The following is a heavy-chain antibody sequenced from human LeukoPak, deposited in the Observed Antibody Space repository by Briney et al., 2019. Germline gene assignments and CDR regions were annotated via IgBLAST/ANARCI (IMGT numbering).Heavy chain of an antibody. J-gene: IGHJ4*02. CDR1: GDSISSSSHY. D-gene: IGHD4-17*01. CDR2: VFYRGSA. CDR3: ARLRTPGDFDY. Sequence: SETLSLTCTVSGDSISSSSHYWAWIRQPPGKGLEWIGSVFYRGSAYYNPSLKSRVTISADTSKNQVSLKLSSVTAADTAVYYCARLRTPGDFDYWGQGTLVTVSS. V-gene: IGHV4-39*01.